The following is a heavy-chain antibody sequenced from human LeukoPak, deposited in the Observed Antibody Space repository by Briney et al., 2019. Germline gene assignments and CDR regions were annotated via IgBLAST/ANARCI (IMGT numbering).Heavy chain of an antibody. CDR2: IYSGGST. V-gene: IGHV3-66*01. CDR3: STSSGTAGNYCTCGMDV. CDR1: GFTVSSNY. D-gene: IGHD1-1*01. J-gene: IGHJ6*02. Sequence: GGSLRLSCAASGFTVSSNYMTWVRQAPGKGLEWVSVIYSGGSTYYADSVKSRFTISRDNSKNKLYLQLNSLRAADTAVYYCSTSSGTAGNYCTCGMDVWGQGTRVTVSS.